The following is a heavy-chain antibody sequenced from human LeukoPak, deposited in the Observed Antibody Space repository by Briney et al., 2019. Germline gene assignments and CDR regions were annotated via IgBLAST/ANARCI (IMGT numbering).Heavy chain of an antibody. J-gene: IGHJ3*02. CDR2: IKEDGSRK. D-gene: IGHD3-22*01. CDR3: AKNHESGDSSGYYYNAFDI. V-gene: IGHV3-7*01. CDR1: GFTFNNYW. Sequence: GGSLRLSCAASGFTFNNYWMSWVRQAPGKGLEWVANIKEDGSRKYYVDSVKGRFTISRDNSKNTLYLQMNSLRAEDTAVYYCAKNHESGDSSGYYYNAFDIWGQGTMVTVSS.